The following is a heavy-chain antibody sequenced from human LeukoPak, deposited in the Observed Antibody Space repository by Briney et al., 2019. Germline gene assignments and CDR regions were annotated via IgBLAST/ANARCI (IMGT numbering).Heavy chain of an antibody. D-gene: IGHD5-12*01. J-gene: IGHJ4*02. V-gene: IGHV4-39*01. CDR3: ASRGYRD. Sequence: SETLSLTCTVSGGSISSSNYYWGWIRQPPGKGLEWIGSISSRGSTYYATSLRSRVTVSVDTSKNQFSLRLSSVTAADTAVYYCASRGYRDWGQGTLVIVSS. CDR1: GGSISSSNYY. CDR2: ISSRGST.